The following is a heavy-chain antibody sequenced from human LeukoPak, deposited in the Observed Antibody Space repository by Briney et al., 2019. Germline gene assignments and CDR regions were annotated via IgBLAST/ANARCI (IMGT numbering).Heavy chain of an antibody. V-gene: IGHV3-66*01. CDR2: IYAGGNT. CDR1: GFTVSSNY. CDR3: ASGYSSDN. J-gene: IGHJ4*02. D-gene: IGHD2-21*01. Sequence: GGSLRLSCAASGFTVSSNYKSWVRQAPGKGLEWVSVIYAGGNTYYTDSVKGRFNISRDNSRNTLNLQMNSLRAEDAAVYYCASGYSSDNWGQGTLVTVSS.